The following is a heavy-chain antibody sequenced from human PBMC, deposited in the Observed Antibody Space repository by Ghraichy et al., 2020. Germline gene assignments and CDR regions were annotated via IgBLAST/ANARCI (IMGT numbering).Heavy chain of an antibody. CDR1: GFTVSSNY. V-gene: IGHV3-53*01. CDR2: IYSGGYA. CDR3: ARGPRTGNFDY. J-gene: IGHJ4*02. D-gene: IGHD1-1*01. Sequence: GESLNISCAASGFTVSSNYMSWVRQAPGKGLEWVSVIYSGGYAYYADSVKGRFTISRDNSKNTLFLQMNSLRAEDTAVYYCARGPRTGNFDYWGQGTLLTVSS.